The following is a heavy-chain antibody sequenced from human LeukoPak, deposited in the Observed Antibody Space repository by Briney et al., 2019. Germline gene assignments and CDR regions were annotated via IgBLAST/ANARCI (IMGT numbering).Heavy chain of an antibody. CDR2: IWYDGGNK. CDR3: VRDPYEAY. CDR1: GFXFSSYG. J-gene: IGHJ4*02. V-gene: IGHV3-33*01. Sequence: GGSLRLSCAASGFXFSSYGIHWVRQAPGKGLEWVAVIWYDGGNKLYGDSVKGRFTISRDNSKNTVYLQMNSLRVEDTAVYYCVRDPYEAYWGQGTLVTVSS. D-gene: IGHD5-12*01.